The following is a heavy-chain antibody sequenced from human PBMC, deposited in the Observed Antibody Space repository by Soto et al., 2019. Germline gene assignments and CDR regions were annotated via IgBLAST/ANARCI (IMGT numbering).Heavy chain of an antibody. CDR2: IYPGDSDT. CDR1: GYSFTNYW. Sequence: EVQLVQSGAEVKKPGESLKISCKGSGYSFTNYWIGWVRQMPGKGLELMGIIYPGDSDTRYSPSLQGQVTISADKSISTAYRQWSSLKASDTAMYYCAKSRAYCGRDCYSDWYFDLWGRGTLVTVSS. CDR3: AKSRAYCGRDCYSDWYFDL. D-gene: IGHD2-21*02. J-gene: IGHJ2*01. V-gene: IGHV5-51*03.